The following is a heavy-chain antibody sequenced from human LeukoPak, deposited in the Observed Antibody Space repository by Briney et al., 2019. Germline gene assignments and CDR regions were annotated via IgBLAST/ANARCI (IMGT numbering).Heavy chain of an antibody. Sequence: GRSLRLSCAASGFTFSSYGMHWVRQAPGKGLEWVAVIWYEGSNKYYADSVKGRFSISRDNSKNTLYLQMNSLRAEDTAVYYCARDPNYDSSGYPDYWGQGTLVTVSS. V-gene: IGHV3-33*01. CDR3: ARDPNYDSSGYPDY. D-gene: IGHD3-22*01. CDR1: GFTFSSYG. J-gene: IGHJ4*02. CDR2: IWYEGSNK.